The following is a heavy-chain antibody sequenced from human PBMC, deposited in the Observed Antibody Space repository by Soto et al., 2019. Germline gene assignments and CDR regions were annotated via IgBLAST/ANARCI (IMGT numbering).Heavy chain of an antibody. D-gene: IGHD1-26*01. Sequence: LILSCAASGFTFSSYAMHWVRQAPGKGLEWVALISYDGYSKWYADAVKGRFTISRDNSNNTLFLEMNSLRGDDTAVYFCAAIREVDVWGQGTTVTVYS. CDR2: ISYDGYSK. CDR3: AAIREVDV. CDR1: GFTFSSYA. J-gene: IGHJ6*02. V-gene: IGHV3-30*03.